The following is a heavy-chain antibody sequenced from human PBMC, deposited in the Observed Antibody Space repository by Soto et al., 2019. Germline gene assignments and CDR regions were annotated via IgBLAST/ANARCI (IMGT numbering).Heavy chain of an antibody. CDR2: IIPIFGTA. J-gene: IGHJ4*02. CDR3: ARGCSVGRYYDFWRGYYTYDY. CDR1: GGTFSSYA. Sequence: QVQLVQSGAEVKTPGSSVKVSCKASGGTFSSYAISWVRQAPGQGLEWMGGIIPIFGTANYAQKFQGRVTITADESTSTAYMELSSLRSEDPGVYSCARGCSVGRYYDFWRGYYTYDYWGQGTLVTVSS. V-gene: IGHV1-69*01. D-gene: IGHD3-3*01.